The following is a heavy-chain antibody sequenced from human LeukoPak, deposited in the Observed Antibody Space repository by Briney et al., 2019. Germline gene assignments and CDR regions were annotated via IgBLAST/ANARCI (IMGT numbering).Heavy chain of an antibody. CDR3: AKGSRDYYYYMDV. V-gene: IGHV3-30*02. Sequence: GGSLRLSCAASGFTFINAWMAWVRQAPGKGLEWVAFIRFDGSNKYYADSVKGRFTISRDNAKNSLYLQMNSLRAEDTAVYYCAKGSRDYYYYMDVWGKGTTVTVSS. CDR2: IRFDGSNK. D-gene: IGHD2/OR15-2a*01. J-gene: IGHJ6*03. CDR1: GFTFINAW.